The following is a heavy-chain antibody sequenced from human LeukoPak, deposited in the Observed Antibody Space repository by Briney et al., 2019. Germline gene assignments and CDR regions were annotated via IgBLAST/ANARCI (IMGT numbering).Heavy chain of an antibody. CDR3: VSFYETY. Sequence: GGSLVLSCAASGTYCMHWVRQAPGKGLVWVSNVNSDGSWTSYADSVKGRFTISKDNAKNTVYLQMNSLRAEDTAVYYCVSFYETYWGRGTLVTVSS. CDR2: VNSDGSWT. CDR1: GTYC. J-gene: IGHJ4*02. V-gene: IGHV3-74*01. D-gene: IGHD2/OR15-2a*01.